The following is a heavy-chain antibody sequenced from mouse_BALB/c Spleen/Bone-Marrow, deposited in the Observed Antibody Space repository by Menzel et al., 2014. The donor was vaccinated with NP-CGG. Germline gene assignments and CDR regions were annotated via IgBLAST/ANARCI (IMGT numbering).Heavy chain of an antibody. D-gene: IGHD1-1*01. Sequence: QVHVKQSGAELMKPGASVKISCEATGYTFSNYWIDWVKQRPGHGLEWIGEILPGSGTANYNEKFKGKATFTADTSSNTAYMQLSSLTSEDSALYYCARASVVPYYFDFWGQGTTLTVSS. J-gene: IGHJ2*01. V-gene: IGHV1-9*01. CDR3: ARASVVPYYFDF. CDR1: GYTFSNYW. CDR2: ILPGSGTA.